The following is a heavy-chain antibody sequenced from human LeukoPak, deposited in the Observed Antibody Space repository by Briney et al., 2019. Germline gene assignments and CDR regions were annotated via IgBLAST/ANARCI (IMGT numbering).Heavy chain of an antibody. D-gene: IGHD6-19*01. J-gene: IGHJ4*02. CDR1: GGSISSYY. CDR2: IYYSGST. V-gene: IGHV4-59*08. Sequence: SETLSLTCTVSGGSISSYYWSWIRQPPGKGLEWIGYIYYSGSTNYNPALKSRVTISVDTSKNQFSLKLSSVTAADTAVYYCARLRRSSGGYFDYWGQGNLVTVSS. CDR3: ARLRRSSGGYFDY.